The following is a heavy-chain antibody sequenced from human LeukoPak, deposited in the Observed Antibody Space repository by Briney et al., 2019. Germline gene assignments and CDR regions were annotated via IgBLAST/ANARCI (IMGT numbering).Heavy chain of an antibody. CDR1: GGTFSSYA. V-gene: IGHV1-69*13. J-gene: IGHJ4*02. Sequence: ASVKVSCKASGGTFSSYAISWVRQAPGQGLEWMGGIIPIFGTANYAQKFQGRVTITADESTSTAYMELSSLRSEDTAVYYCARDLSLDTAMGYWGQGTLVTVSS. CDR2: IIPIFGTA. CDR3: ARDLSLDTAMGY. D-gene: IGHD5-18*01.